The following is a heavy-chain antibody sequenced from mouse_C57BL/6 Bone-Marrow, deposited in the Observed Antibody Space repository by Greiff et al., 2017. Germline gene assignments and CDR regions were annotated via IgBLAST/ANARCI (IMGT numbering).Heavy chain of an antibody. J-gene: IGHJ4*01. CDR2: IDPSDSYT. Sequence: QVQLQQPGAELVRPGASVKLSCKASGYTFTSYWMHWVKQRPGQGLEWIGEIDPSDSYTNYNQKFKGKATLTVDKSSSTAYMQLSSLTSEDSAVYYCAREAQATLGAIDYWGQETSVTVSS. CDR3: AREAQATLGAIDY. D-gene: IGHD3-2*02. CDR1: GYTFTSYW. V-gene: IGHV1-69*02.